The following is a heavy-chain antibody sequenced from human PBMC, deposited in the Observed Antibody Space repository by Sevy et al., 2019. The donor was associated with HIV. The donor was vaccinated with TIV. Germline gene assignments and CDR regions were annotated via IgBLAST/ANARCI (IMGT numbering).Heavy chain of an antibody. CDR1: GFTFSSYG. D-gene: IGHD4-4*01. J-gene: IGHJ6*02. Sequence: GGSLRLSCAASGFTFSSYGMHWVRQAPGKGLEWVAVISYDGSNKYYADSVKGRFTISRDNSKNTLYLQMNSLRAEDTAVYYCAKVGGLDYSNHLYYGMDVWGQGTTVTVSS. V-gene: IGHV3-30*18. CDR2: ISYDGSNK. CDR3: AKVGGLDYSNHLYYGMDV.